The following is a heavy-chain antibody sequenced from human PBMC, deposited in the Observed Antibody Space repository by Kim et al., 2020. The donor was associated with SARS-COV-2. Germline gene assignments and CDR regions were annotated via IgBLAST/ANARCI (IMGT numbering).Heavy chain of an antibody. D-gene: IGHD3-10*01. V-gene: IGHV4-39*07. CDR3: ARDSLLVWFGEDPDNWFDP. Sequence: SRVTISVDTSKNQFSLKLSSVTAADTAVYYCARDSLLVWFGEDPDNWFDPWGQGTLVTVSS. J-gene: IGHJ5*02.